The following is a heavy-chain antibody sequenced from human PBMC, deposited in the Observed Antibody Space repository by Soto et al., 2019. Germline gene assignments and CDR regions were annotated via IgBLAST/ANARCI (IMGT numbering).Heavy chain of an antibody. CDR2: ISGSGGST. J-gene: IGHJ4*02. CDR3: AKAGATNKDYDILTGYYPFDY. D-gene: IGHD3-9*01. CDR1: GFTFSTYV. Sequence: GGSLRLSCAASGFTFSTYVMTWVRQAPGKGLEWVSAISGSGGSTYYADSVKGRFTISRDKSMNTLYLQMNSLRVEDTAVYYCAKAGATNKDYDILTGYYPFDYWGQGTPVTVSS. V-gene: IGHV3-23*01.